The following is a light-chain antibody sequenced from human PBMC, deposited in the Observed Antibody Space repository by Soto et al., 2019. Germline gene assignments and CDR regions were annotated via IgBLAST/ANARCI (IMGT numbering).Light chain of an antibody. CDR1: QSVSSSS. CDR3: QQYGSSPAT. V-gene: IGKV3-20*01. CDR2: GAS. J-gene: IGKJ4*01. Sequence: EIVLTQSPGTLSLSPGERATLSCRASQSVSSSSLAWYQQKPGQAPRLLIYGASSRATGIPDRFSGSGSANDFTLTISRLEPEDFAVYYCQQYGSSPATFGGGTKVEIK.